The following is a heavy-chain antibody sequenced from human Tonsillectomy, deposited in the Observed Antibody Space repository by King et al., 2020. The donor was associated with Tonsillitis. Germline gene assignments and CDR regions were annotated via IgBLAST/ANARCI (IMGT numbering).Heavy chain of an antibody. Sequence: VQLQQWGAGLLKPSETLSLTCAVYGGSFSAYYWSWIRQPPGKGLEWIGEINHSGNTSYNPSLKSRVTISLDTSKKQFSLKLSSVTAADTSVYYCARVMDYGFSYFDYWGQGTLVTVSS. CDR3: ARVMDYGFSYFDY. CDR2: INHSGNT. D-gene: IGHD4-17*01. J-gene: IGHJ4*02. V-gene: IGHV4-34*01. CDR1: GGSFSAYY.